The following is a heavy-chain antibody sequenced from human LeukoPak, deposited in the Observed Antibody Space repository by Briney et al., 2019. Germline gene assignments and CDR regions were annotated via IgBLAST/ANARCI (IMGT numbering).Heavy chain of an antibody. J-gene: IGHJ4*02. CDR1: GFTFSSYS. V-gene: IGHV3-21*01. Sequence: GGSLRLSCARSGFTFSSYSMNWVRKALGKGLGWVSYISSSRSYLYYQDLVKGRFTISRDNAKNSLYLQTSSMKVEDTAVYYCAREHSGGANYYDSSGYYRSFDYWGQGTPVTVSS. CDR3: AREHSGGANYYDSSGYYRSFDY. D-gene: IGHD3-22*01. CDR2: ISSSRSYL.